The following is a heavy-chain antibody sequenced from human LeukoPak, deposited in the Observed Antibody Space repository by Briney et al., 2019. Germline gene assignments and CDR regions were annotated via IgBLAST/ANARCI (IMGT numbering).Heavy chain of an antibody. J-gene: IGHJ4*02. CDR3: ARRASSEPFDN. CDR2: ISSGGSTT. Sequence: GGSLRLSCAASGFTFSDYYMSWIRQAPGKGLEWVAYISSGGSTTYYPDSVKGRFTISRDNAKSSLYLQMNSLRAEDSAWYYCARRASSEPFDNWGQGTLVTVAS. D-gene: IGHD1-14*01. CDR1: GFTFSDYY. V-gene: IGHV3-11*01.